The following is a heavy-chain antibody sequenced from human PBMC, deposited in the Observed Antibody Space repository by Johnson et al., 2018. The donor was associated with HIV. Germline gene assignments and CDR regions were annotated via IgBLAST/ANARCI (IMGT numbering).Heavy chain of an antibody. Sequence: VQLVESGGGLVQTGGSLRLSCAASGFAFSSYAMTWVRQAPGRGLEWVANIKQDGSDTYYLDSVKGRFTISRDNTKNSLFLQMDTLRAGDTAVYYCARHSTSSTMGAFDIWGQGTMVTVSS. CDR3: ARHSTSSTMGAFDI. D-gene: IGHD6-6*01. CDR1: GFAFSSYA. CDR2: IKQDGSDT. V-gene: IGHV3-7*05. J-gene: IGHJ3*02.